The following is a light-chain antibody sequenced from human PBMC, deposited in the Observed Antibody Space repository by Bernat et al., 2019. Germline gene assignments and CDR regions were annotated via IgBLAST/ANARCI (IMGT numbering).Light chain of an antibody. CDR3: QQYNSYLYT. Sequence: DIQMTQSPSTLSASVGDRVTITCRASQSISSWLAWYQQKPGKAPKLLIYKDSSLESGVPSRFSGSGSGTEFTLTISSLQPDDFATYYCQQYNSYLYTFGQGTKLEIK. CDR2: KDS. V-gene: IGKV1-5*03. J-gene: IGKJ2*01. CDR1: QSISSW.